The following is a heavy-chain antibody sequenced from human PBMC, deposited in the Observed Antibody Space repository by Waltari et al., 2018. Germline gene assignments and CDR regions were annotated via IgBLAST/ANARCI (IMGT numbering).Heavy chain of an antibody. J-gene: IGHJ4*02. CDR2: ISWNSGSI. D-gene: IGHD3-9*01. V-gene: IGHV3-9*01. CDR1: GFTFDDYA. CDR3: AKGPNFDWLFPYFDY. Sequence: EVQLVESGGGLVQPGRSLRLSCAASGFTFDDYAMHWVRQAPGKGLEWVSGISWNSGSIGDADSVKGRFTISRDNAKNSLYLQMNSLRAEDTALYYCAKGPNFDWLFPYFDYWGQGTLVTVSS.